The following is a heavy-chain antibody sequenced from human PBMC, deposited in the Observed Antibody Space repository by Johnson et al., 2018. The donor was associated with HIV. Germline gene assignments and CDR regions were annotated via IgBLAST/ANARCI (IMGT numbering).Heavy chain of an antibody. J-gene: IGHJ3*02. V-gene: IGHV3-30*02. CDR2: IWYDGNTK. D-gene: IGHD2-15*01. CDR1: GFTFSSFG. Sequence: VQLVESGGGVVQPGGSLRLSCAASGFTFSSFGMHWVRQAPGKGLEWVAVIWYDGNTKYYADSVKGRFTISRDNSKNTLYLQMNSLRVEDTAPYYCIVAPRPGDVFDIWGQGTMVVVSS. CDR3: IVAPRPGDVFDI.